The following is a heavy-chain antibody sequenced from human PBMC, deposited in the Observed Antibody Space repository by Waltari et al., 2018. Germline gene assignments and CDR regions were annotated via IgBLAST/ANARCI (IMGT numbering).Heavy chain of an antibody. CDR1: GFTFSSYS. CDR2: ISSSSSYI. CDR3: ARSGYSSGYYHY. D-gene: IGHD3-22*01. J-gene: IGHJ4*02. Sequence: EVQLVESGGGLVKPGWSLRLSCAASGFTFSSYSMNCVRQAPGKGLEWVSSISSSSSYIYYADSVKGRFTISRDNAKNSLYLQMNSLRAEDTAVYYCARSGYSSGYYHYWGQGTLVTVSS. V-gene: IGHV3-21*01.